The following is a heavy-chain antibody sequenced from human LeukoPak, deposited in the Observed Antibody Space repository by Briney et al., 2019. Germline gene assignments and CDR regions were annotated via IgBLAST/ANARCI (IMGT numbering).Heavy chain of an antibody. J-gene: IGHJ5*02. D-gene: IGHD2-2*02. CDR1: GYTFTGYY. V-gene: IGHV1-2*02. CDR2: INPNSGGT. Sequence: GASVKVSCKASGYTFTGYYMHWVRQAPGQGLEWMGWINPNSGGTNYVQKFQGRVTMTRDTSISTAYMELSRLRSDDTAVYYCAKANHCSSTSCYRDGWFDTWGQGTLVTVSS. CDR3: AKANHCSSTSCYRDGWFDT.